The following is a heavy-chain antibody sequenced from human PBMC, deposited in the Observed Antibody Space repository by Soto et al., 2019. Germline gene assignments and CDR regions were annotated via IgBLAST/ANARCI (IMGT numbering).Heavy chain of an antibody. J-gene: IGHJ4*02. CDR3: AKSKTLYANLDY. Sequence: GGSLRLSCAASGFTFSSYGMHWVRQAPGKGLEWVAVISYDGSNKYYADSVKGRFTISRDNSKNTLYLQMNSLRAEDTAVYYCAKSKTLYANLDYWGQGTLVTVSS. CDR2: ISYDGSNK. V-gene: IGHV3-30*18. CDR1: GFTFSSYG. D-gene: IGHD2-8*01.